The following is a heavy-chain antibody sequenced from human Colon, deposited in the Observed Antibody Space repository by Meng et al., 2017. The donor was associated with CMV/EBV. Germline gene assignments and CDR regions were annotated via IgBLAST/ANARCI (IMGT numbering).Heavy chain of an antibody. J-gene: IGHJ3*02. CDR2: INGDGSST. V-gene: IGHV3-74*01. D-gene: IGHD3-22*01. Sequence: GGSLRLSCAASGFTFGNYWMHWVRQAPGKGLVWVSRINGDGSSTNYADSVNGRFTISKDNAKNTLYLQMNSLRAEDTAVYYCARGRGGITMTVVVGAFDIWGQGTMVTVSS. CDR3: ARGRGGITMTVVVGAFDI. CDR1: GFTFGNYW.